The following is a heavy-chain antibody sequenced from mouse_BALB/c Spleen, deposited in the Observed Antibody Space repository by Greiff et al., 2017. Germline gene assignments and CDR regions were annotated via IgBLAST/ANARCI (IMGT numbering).Heavy chain of an antibody. CDR1: GYTFTSYV. J-gene: IGHJ4*01. CDR2: INPYNDGT. Sequence: EVQLQHSGPELVKPGASVKMSCKASGYTFTSYVMHWVKQKPGQGLEWIGYINPYNDGTKYNEKFKGKATLTSDKSSSTAYMELSSLTSEDSAVYYCARSDDYDGVGYAMDYWGQGTSVTVSS. CDR3: ARSDDYDGVGYAMDY. D-gene: IGHD2-4*01. V-gene: IGHV1-14*01.